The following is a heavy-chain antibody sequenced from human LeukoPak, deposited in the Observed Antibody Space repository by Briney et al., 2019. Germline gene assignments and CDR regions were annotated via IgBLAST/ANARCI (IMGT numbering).Heavy chain of an antibody. CDR3: ARDPYSGSYYEYNWFDP. CDR1: GFTFSSYW. V-gene: IGHV3-74*01. CDR2: INSDGSST. J-gene: IGHJ5*02. D-gene: IGHD1-26*01. Sequence: GGSLRLSCAASGFTFSSYWMHWVRQAPGKGLVWVSRINSDGSSTSYADSVKGRFTISRDNAKNTLYLQMNSLRADDTAVYYCARDPYSGSYYEYNWFDPWGQGTLVTVSS.